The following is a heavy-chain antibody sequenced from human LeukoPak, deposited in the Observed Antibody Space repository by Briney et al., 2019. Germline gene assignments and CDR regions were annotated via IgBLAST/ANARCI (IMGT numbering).Heavy chain of an antibody. J-gene: IGHJ4*02. D-gene: IGHD6-19*01. Sequence: KPSETLSLTCAVSGGSISSNNWWNWVRQPPGKGLEWIGEIHHSGSTHYNPSLKSRLAISVDKSKNQFSLKLTSVTAADTAVYAERGSGWYFHNWGQGTLVTVSS. CDR3: RGSGWYFHN. V-gene: IGHV4-4*02. CDR1: GGSISSNNW. CDR2: IHHSGST.